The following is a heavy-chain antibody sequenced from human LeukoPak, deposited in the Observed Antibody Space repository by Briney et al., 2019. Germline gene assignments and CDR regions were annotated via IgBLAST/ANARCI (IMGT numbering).Heavy chain of an antibody. CDR2: IWYDGSDK. D-gene: IGHD3-22*01. J-gene: IGHJ4*02. V-gene: IGHV3-33*01. Sequence: GGSLRLSCEASGFTFSSYGMHWVRQAPGKGLECVAVIWYDGSDKYYADSVKGRFSISRDNSKNTLYLQMNSLRAEDTAEYYCARELPPVVNFYFDSWGQGTLVTVSS. CDR3: ARELPPVVNFYFDS. CDR1: GFTFSSYG.